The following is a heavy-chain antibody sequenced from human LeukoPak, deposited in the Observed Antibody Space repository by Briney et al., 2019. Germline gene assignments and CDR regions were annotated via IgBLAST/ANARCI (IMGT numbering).Heavy chain of an antibody. J-gene: IGHJ4*02. Sequence: AGGSLRLSCVGSGFTYTDYWMHWFRQAPGKGPVWVSRINPDGTIIDYADSVKGRFSISRDNAKNLLYLQMNGLRADDTAVYYCAKGGAYSSSPFDYWGQGTLVTVSS. V-gene: IGHV3-74*01. D-gene: IGHD6-6*01. CDR1: GFTYTDYW. CDR3: AKGGAYSSSPFDY. CDR2: INPDGTII.